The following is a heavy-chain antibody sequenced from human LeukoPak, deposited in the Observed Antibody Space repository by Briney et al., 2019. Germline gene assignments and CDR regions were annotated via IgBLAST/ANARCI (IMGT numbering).Heavy chain of an antibody. CDR3: ARGLGDNWNDEGAVDI. V-gene: IGHV4-4*07. J-gene: IGHJ3*02. D-gene: IGHD1-1*01. CDR1: GGCISSYY. Sequence: PSETLSLTCTVSGGCISSYYWSWIRQPAGKGLEWIGRIYTSGSTNYNPSLKSRVTMSVDTSKNQFSLKLSSVTAADTAVYYCARGLGDNWNDEGAVDIWGQGTMVTVSS. CDR2: IYTSGST.